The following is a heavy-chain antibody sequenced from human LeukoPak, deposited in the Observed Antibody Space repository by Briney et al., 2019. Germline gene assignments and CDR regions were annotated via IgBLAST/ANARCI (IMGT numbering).Heavy chain of an antibody. CDR1: GGSISSGGYY. J-gene: IGHJ5*02. CDR2: IYYSGST. V-gene: IGHV4-31*03. CDR3: ARDEKGDLWFDP. Sequence: SETLSLTCTVSGGSISSGGYYWSWIRQHPGKGLEWIGYIYYSGSTYYNPSLKSRVTIPVDTSKNQFSLKLSSVTAADTAVYYCARDEKGDLWFDPWGQGTLVTVSS. D-gene: IGHD3-16*01.